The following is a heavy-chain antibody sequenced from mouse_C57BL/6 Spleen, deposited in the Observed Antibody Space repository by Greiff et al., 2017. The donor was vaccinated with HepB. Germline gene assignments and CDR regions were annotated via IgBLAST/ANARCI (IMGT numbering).Heavy chain of an antibody. CDR1: GYTFTSYW. D-gene: IGHD2-4*01. CDR3: ARSRYDYDWAWFAY. CDR2: IYPGSGST. J-gene: IGHJ3*01. V-gene: IGHV1-55*01. Sequence: VQLQQPGAELVKPGASVKMSCKASGYTFTSYWITWVKQRPGQGLEWIGDIYPGSGSTNYNEKFKSKATLTVDTSSSTAYMQLSSLTSEDSAVYYCARSRYDYDWAWFAYWGQGTLVTVSA.